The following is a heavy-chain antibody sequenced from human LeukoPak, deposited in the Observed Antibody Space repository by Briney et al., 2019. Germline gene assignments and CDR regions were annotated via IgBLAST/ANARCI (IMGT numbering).Heavy chain of an antibody. V-gene: IGHV1-2*02. D-gene: IGHD3-22*01. Sequence: ASVKVSCKASGYTFTDYYMHWVRQAPGQGLEWMGWINPNSGGTNYAQKFQGRVTMTRDTSISTAYMELSRLTSDDTAVYYCARGYYDSSGLKYWFDPWGQGTLVTVSS. J-gene: IGHJ5*02. CDR1: GYTFTDYY. CDR3: ARGYYDSSGLKYWFDP. CDR2: INPNSGGT.